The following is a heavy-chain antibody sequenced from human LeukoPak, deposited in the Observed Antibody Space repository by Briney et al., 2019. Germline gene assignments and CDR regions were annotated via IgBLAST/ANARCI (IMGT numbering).Heavy chain of an antibody. J-gene: IGHJ4*01. CDR3: GRDQSSGNYFYPFDY. CDR2: ISSTGIYI. Sequence: PGGSLRLSCAASGFAFSSYAMNWVRQAPGKGLEWVSSISSTGIYIYYADSVEGRFTISRDNAKNSLYLQMNSLRAEDTAVYYCGRDQSSGNYFYPFDYWGQEPWSPSPQ. D-gene: IGHD1-26*01. V-gene: IGHV3-21*01. CDR1: GFAFSSYA.